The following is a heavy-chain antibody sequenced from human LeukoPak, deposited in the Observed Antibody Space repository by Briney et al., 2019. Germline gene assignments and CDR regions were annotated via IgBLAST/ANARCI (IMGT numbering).Heavy chain of an antibody. Sequence: SVKVSCKASGGTFSSYAISWVRQAPGQGLEWMGRIIPIFGTANYAQKFQGRVTITTDESTSTAYMELSSLRSEDAAVYYCARSRGYCGGDCRLDYWGQGTLVTVSS. D-gene: IGHD2-21*02. CDR1: GGTFSSYA. V-gene: IGHV1-69*05. J-gene: IGHJ4*02. CDR2: IIPIFGTA. CDR3: ARSRGYCGGDCRLDY.